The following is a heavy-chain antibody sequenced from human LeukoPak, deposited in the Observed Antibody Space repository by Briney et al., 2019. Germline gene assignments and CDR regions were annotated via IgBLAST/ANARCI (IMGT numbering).Heavy chain of an antibody. CDR3: ARVLCSGGTCLDAFDI. D-gene: IGHD2-15*01. CDR1: GFTFSDFQ. Sequence: GGSLRLSCAASGFTFSDFQMTWVRQAPGKGLEWVANINQGGSEKYYADSVEGRFTISRDNAKNSLYLQMYSLGAGDTAVYFCARVLCSGGTCLDAFDIWGQGTMVTVSS. V-gene: IGHV3-7*05. CDR2: INQGGSEK. J-gene: IGHJ3*02.